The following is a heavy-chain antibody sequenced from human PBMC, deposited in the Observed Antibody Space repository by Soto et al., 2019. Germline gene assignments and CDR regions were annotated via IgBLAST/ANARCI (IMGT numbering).Heavy chain of an antibody. CDR2: INHSGST. J-gene: IGHJ6*02. Sequence: SETLSLTXAVYGGSFSGYYWSWIRQPPGKGLEWIGEINHSGSTNYNPSLKSRVTISVDTSKNQFSLKLSSVTAADTAVYYCARGLVAVAGLNYYYYYGMDVWGQGTTVTVS. CDR1: GGSFSGYY. CDR3: ARGLVAVAGLNYYYYYGMDV. V-gene: IGHV4-34*01. D-gene: IGHD6-19*01.